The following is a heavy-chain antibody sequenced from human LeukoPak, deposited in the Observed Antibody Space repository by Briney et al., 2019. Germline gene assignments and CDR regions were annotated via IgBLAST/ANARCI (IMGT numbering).Heavy chain of an antibody. J-gene: IGHJ4*02. Sequence: GGSLGLSCAASGFTFSSYWMSWVRQAPGKGLEGVANIKQDGSEKYYVDSVKGRFTISRDNAKNSLYLQMNSLRAEDTAVYYCARDSEYGDYALDYWGQGTLVTVSS. V-gene: IGHV3-7*01. CDR3: ARDSEYGDYALDY. CDR2: IKQDGSEK. D-gene: IGHD4-17*01. CDR1: GFTFSSYW.